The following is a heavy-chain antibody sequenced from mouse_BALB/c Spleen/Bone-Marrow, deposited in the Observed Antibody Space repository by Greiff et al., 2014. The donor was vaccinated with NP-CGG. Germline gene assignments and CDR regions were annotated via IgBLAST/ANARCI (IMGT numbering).Heavy chain of an antibody. Sequence: VQLKQSGAELVRSGASVKLSCTASGFNIKDYYMHWVEQRPEQGLEWIGWIDPENGDTEYAPKFQGKATMTADTSSNTAHLQLSSLTSEDTAVYYCNARGDYDFDYFDYWGQGTTLTVSS. CDR3: NARGDYDFDYFDY. CDR1: GFNIKDYY. D-gene: IGHD2-4*01. V-gene: IGHV14-4*02. CDR2: IDPENGDT. J-gene: IGHJ2*01.